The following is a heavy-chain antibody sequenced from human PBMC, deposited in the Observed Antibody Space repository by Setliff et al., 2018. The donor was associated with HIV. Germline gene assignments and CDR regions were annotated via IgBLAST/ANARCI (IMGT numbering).Heavy chain of an antibody. V-gene: IGHV1-45*02. CDR2: ITPYNGNT. Sequence: SVKVSCKASGYIFTYRYLHWVRQAPGQALEWMGWITPYNGNTNYAQKFQERVTITRDTSLNPVYMELRSLRSEDTAIYYCARGWGGQDSNYYGMDVWGQGTTVTVSS. CDR1: GYIFTYRY. D-gene: IGHD3-16*01. CDR3: ARGWGGQDSNYYGMDV. J-gene: IGHJ6*02.